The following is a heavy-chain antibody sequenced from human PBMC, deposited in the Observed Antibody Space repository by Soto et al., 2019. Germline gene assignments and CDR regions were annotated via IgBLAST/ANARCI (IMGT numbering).Heavy chain of an antibody. Sequence: QVQLVQSGAEVKKPGSSVKVSCKASGGTFSSYAISWVRQAPGQGLEWMGGIIPIFGTANYAQKFQGRDTITADESTSTAYMELSSLRSEDTAVYYCARETVVVPAALAAPAYYYYGMDVWGQGTTVTVSS. J-gene: IGHJ6*02. CDR3: ARETVVVPAALAAPAYYYYGMDV. CDR2: IIPIFGTA. V-gene: IGHV1-69*01. D-gene: IGHD2-2*01. CDR1: GGTFSSYA.